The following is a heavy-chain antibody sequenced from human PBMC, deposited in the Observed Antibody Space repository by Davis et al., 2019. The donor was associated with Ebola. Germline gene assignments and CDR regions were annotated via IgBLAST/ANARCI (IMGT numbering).Heavy chain of an antibody. D-gene: IGHD6-19*01. J-gene: IGHJ4*02. V-gene: IGHV3-9*01. CDR3: ARDYSSGWFGYIDD. CDR2: ISWNSNTI. CDR1: GFTFDAHA. Sequence: GGSLRLSCAASGFTFDAHAMHWVRQAPGKGLEWVAGISWNSNTINYGDSVKGRFTISRDNAKNSLYLQMNSLRGEDTALYYCARDYSSGWFGYIDDWGQGTLVTVSS.